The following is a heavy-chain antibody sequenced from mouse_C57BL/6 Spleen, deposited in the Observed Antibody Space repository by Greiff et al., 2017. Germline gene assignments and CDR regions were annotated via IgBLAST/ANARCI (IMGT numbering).Heavy chain of an antibody. V-gene: IGHV1-80*01. CDR3: ARGVLRSQGEY. D-gene: IGHD1-1*01. Sequence: QVQLQQSGAELVKPGASVKISCKASGYAFSSYWMNWVKQRPGKGLEWIGQIYPGDGDTNYNGKFKGKATLTADKSSSTAYMQLRRLTSEDSAVYFCARGVLRSQGEYGGQGTTLTVSS. CDR2: IYPGDGDT. J-gene: IGHJ2*01. CDR1: GYAFSSYW.